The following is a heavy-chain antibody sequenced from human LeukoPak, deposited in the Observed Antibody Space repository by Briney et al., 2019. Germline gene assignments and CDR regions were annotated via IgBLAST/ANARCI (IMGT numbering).Heavy chain of an antibody. D-gene: IGHD2-21*01. V-gene: IGHV3-48*03. CDR1: GFTFSSYE. CDR2: ISSSGSTI. Sequence: PGGSLRLSCAASGFTFSSYEMSWVRQAPGKGLEWVSYISSSGSTIYYADPVKGRFTISRDNAKNSLYLQMNSLRAEDTAVYYCARVVGYYYGMDVWGQGTTVTVSS. J-gene: IGHJ6*02. CDR3: ARVVGYYYGMDV.